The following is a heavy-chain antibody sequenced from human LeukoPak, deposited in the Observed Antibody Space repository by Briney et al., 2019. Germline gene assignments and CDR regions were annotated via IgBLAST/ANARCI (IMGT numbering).Heavy chain of an antibody. D-gene: IGHD2-15*01. CDR3: AREGCSGSRCYSSTPSWYFYYMDV. V-gene: IGHV3-30-3*01. Sequence: GGSLRLSCAASGFTFSSYAMHWVRQAPGKGLEWVAVISYDGSNKYYADSVKGRFTISRDNSKNTLYLQMNSLRAEDTAVYYCAREGCSGSRCYSSTPSWYFYYMDVWGEGTTVTVSS. CDR2: ISYDGSNK. J-gene: IGHJ6*03. CDR1: GFTFSSYA.